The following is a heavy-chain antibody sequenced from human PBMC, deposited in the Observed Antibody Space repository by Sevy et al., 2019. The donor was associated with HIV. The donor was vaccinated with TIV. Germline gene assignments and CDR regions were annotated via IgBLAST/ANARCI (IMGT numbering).Heavy chain of an antibody. V-gene: IGHV3-30*04. D-gene: IGHD6-19*01. Sequence: GGSLRLSCAASEITFSTAIIHWVRQAPGKGLEWVAAISYDESKYYADSVKGRLTISRDSSKNTVYLEMSSLRTEDTAVYYCAKEVGTSGCCGYFNYWGQGTLVTVSS. J-gene: IGHJ4*02. CDR1: EITFSTAI. CDR2: ISYDESK. CDR3: AKEVGTSGCCGYFNY.